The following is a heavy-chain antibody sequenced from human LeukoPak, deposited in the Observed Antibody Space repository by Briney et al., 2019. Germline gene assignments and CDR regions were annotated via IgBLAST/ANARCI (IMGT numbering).Heavy chain of an antibody. CDR1: GGSISSSSYY. V-gene: IGHV4-39*07. J-gene: IGHJ4*02. D-gene: IGHD5-18*01. CDR3: ARDPVQLWFDY. Sequence: SETLSLTCTVSGGSISSSSYYWGWIRQPPGKGLEWIGSIYYSGSTYYNPSLKSRVTISVDTCKNQFSLKLSSVTAADTAVYYCARDPVQLWFDYWGQGTLVTVSS. CDR2: IYYSGST.